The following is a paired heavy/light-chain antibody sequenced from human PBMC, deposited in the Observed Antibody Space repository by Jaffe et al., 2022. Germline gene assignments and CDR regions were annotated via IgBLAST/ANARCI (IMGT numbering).Light chain of an antibody. J-gene: IGKJ1*01. Sequence: DIQLTQSPSFLSASVGDRVTITCRASQGISSYLAWYQQKPGEAPKLLIYAASTLQSGVPSRFSGSGSGTEFTLTISSLQPEDFATYYCQQLNSYPRTFGQGTKVEIK. CDR2: AAS. CDR3: QQLNSYPRT. CDR1: QGISSY. V-gene: IGKV1-9*01.
Heavy chain of an antibody. V-gene: IGHV3-21*01. J-gene: IGHJ4*02. CDR3: ARLLDVAAAGRRFDY. CDR2: ISSSSSYI. CDR1: GFTFKSYS. D-gene: IGHD6-13*01. Sequence: EVQLVESGGGLVKPGGSLRVSCAASGFTFKSYSMNWVRQTPGKGLEWVSSISSSSSYIYYADSVKGRFTISRDNANNSLILQMNSLRAEDTAVYYCARLLDVAAAGRRFDYWGQGTLVTVSS.